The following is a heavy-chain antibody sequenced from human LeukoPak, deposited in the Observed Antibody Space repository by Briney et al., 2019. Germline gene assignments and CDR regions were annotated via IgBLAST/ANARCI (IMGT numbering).Heavy chain of an antibody. CDR3: ARDRLTMISD. CDR1: GGSISSYY. D-gene: IGHD3-22*01. V-gene: IGHV4-59*01. Sequence: SETLSLTCTVSGGSISSYYWSWIRQPPGKGLEWIGYIYYSGSTNYNPSLKSRVTISVDTSKNQFSLKLSSVTAADTAVYYCARDRLTMISDWGQGTLVTVSS. J-gene: IGHJ4*02. CDR2: IYYSGST.